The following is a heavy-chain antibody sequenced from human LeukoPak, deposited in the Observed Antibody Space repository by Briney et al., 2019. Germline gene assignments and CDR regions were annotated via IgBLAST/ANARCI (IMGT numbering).Heavy chain of an antibody. J-gene: IGHJ6*03. V-gene: IGHV1-2*02. D-gene: IGHD2/OR15-2a*01. Sequence: ASVKVSCKASGYTFTGYYMHWVRQAPGQGLEWMGWINPNSGGTNYAQKFQGRVTMTRDTSISTAYMELSRLRSDDTAVYYCASHSKPYYYYYYMDVWGKGTTVTVSS. CDR3: ASHSKPYYYYYYMDV. CDR1: GYTFTGYY. CDR2: INPNSGGT.